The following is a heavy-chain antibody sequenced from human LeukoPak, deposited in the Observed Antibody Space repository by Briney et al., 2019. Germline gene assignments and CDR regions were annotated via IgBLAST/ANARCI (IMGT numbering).Heavy chain of an antibody. J-gene: IGHJ4*02. CDR3: STLRGTSDY. Sequence: GASVKVSCKASGYSISYYYIHWVKQAPGKGLEWMGRIDPENSARVYAERFQGSLTITADTSGNTVYMTLSGLRAVDTAVYYCSTLRGTSDYWGQGTLVTVSS. D-gene: IGHD3-16*01. CDR1: GYSISYYY. CDR2: IDPENSAR. V-gene: IGHV1-69-2*01.